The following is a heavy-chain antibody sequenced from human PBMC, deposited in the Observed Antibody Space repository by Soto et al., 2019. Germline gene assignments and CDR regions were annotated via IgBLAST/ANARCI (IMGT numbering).Heavy chain of an antibody. J-gene: IGHJ4*02. D-gene: IGHD5-12*01. CDR2: ISYDGSNK. Sequence: QVQLVESGVGVVQPGRSLRLACAASGFTFSSYGMHWVRQAPGKGLEWVAVISYDGSNKYYADSVKGRFTISRDNSKNTLYMQMNSLIAEDTAVYYCANEGGRDGYNWVYWGQGTMVTVS. CDR1: GFTFSSYG. CDR3: ANEGGRDGYNWVY. V-gene: IGHV3-30*18.